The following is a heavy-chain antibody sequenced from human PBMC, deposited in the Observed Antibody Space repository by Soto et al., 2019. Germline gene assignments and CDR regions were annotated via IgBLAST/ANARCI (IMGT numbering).Heavy chain of an antibody. CDR3: AAGEASSRNLAPYYLDF. V-gene: IGHV4-59*01. CDR2: IHYSGTT. CDR1: GGSMRNYF. D-gene: IGHD6-13*01. Sequence: KPSETLSLTCTVSGGSMRNYFWTWIRQPPGKGLEWSGYIHYSGTTSFFPSYNPSLRSRVTTSEDTSKNQFSLKLLSVTTADTAVYFCAAGEASSRNLAPYYLDFWGQGTLVTVSS. J-gene: IGHJ4*02.